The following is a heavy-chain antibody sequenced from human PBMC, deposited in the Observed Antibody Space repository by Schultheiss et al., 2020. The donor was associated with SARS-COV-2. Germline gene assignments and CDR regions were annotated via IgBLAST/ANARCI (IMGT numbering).Heavy chain of an antibody. D-gene: IGHD3-22*01. V-gene: IGHV3-66*01. CDR3: VLPYYYDSSGYYR. CDR1: GFTVSSNY. J-gene: IGHJ5*02. CDR2: IYSGGST. Sequence: GGSLRLSCAASGFTVSSNYMSWVRQAPGKGLEWVSVIYSGGSTYYADSVKGRFTISRDNSKNTLYLQMNSLRAEDTAVYYCVLPYYYDSSGYYRWGQGTLVTVSS.